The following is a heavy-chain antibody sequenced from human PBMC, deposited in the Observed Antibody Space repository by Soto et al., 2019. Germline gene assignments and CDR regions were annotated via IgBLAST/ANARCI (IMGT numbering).Heavy chain of an antibody. CDR3: AKATPYYYDSSGFDEGALDL. CDR2: VSYDGSHE. Sequence: ESGGGAVQPGTSLRLSCAASGFTFDAYAMHWVRQAPGKGLEWVALVSYDGSHEYYTYSVKGRFGISRDNSKNTVYLHMSSLRAEDTAVYFCAKATPYYYDSSGFDEGALDLWGQGTMVTVSS. V-gene: IGHV3-30*18. D-gene: IGHD3-22*01. J-gene: IGHJ3*01. CDR1: GFTFDAYA.